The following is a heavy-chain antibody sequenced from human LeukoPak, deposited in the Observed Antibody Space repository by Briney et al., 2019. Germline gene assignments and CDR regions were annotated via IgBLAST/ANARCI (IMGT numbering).Heavy chain of an antibody. J-gene: IGHJ4*02. CDR3: ARHVGNSGSGSYLTYFDY. Sequence: SETLSLTCTVSGGSISSYYWSWIRQPPGKGLEWIGHIYYSGSTHYNPSLKSRVTISVDTSKNQFSLKLSSVTAADTAVYYCARHVGNSGSGSYLTYFDYWGQGTLVTVSS. D-gene: IGHD3-10*01. V-gene: IGHV4-59*08. CDR1: GGSISSYY. CDR2: IYYSGST.